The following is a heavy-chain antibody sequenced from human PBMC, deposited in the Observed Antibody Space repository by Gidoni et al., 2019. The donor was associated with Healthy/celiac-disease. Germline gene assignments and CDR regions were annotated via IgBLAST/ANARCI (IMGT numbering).Heavy chain of an antibody. V-gene: IGHV3-21*01. J-gene: IGHJ4*02. CDR2: ISSSGTYT. CDR3: ASGGYGAYGGASDY. D-gene: IGHD4-17*01. CDR1: GFTFSSYG. Sequence: EVQLVESGGGLVKPGGSLRLSCAASGFTFSSYGMNWVRQAPRKGLEWVSSISSSGTYTYYADSLKGRFTVSRDNAKNSLYLQMNSLRAEDTAVYYCASGGYGAYGGASDYWGQGTLVTVSS.